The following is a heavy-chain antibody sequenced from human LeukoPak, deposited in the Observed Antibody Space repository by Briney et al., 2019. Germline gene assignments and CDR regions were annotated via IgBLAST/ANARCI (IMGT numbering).Heavy chain of an antibody. D-gene: IGHD2-2*01. Sequence: GGSLRLSCAASGFTFSSYWMHWVRQAPGKGLAWVSRINSDGSITTYADSVRGRFTLSRDNAKSTLYLQMNSLRAEDTAVYYCASSTQISKYADYWGQGALVTVSS. CDR1: GFTFSSYW. J-gene: IGHJ4*02. V-gene: IGHV3-74*01. CDR3: ASSTQISKYADY. CDR2: INSDGSIT.